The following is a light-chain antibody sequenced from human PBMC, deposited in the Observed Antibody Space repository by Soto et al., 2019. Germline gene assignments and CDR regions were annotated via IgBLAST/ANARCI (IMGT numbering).Light chain of an antibody. V-gene: IGLV1-40*01. Sequence: QSVLTQPPSVSGAPGHRVTISCTGTRSNIGAGYDVHWYQQLPGTAPKLLIFGNSNRPSGVPDRFSGSKSGTSASLAITGLQAEDEADYYCQSYDSSPSGVVFGGGTKLTVL. J-gene: IGLJ2*01. CDR3: QSYDSSPSGVV. CDR2: GNS. CDR1: RSNIGAGYD.